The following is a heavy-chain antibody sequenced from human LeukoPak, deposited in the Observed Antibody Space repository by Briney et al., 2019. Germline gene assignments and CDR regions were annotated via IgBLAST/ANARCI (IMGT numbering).Heavy chain of an antibody. V-gene: IGHV1-24*01. CDR3: ATGSIVYDY. Sequence: GASVKVSCKVSGHTLTEFSMEWVRQAPGKGLEWMGGFDPERGETIYAQKFQGRITMTGDTSTDTAYMELSSLTSEDTAVYYCATGSIVYDYWGQGTLVTVSS. J-gene: IGHJ4*02. CDR1: GHTLTEFS. D-gene: IGHD2-21*01. CDR2: FDPERGET.